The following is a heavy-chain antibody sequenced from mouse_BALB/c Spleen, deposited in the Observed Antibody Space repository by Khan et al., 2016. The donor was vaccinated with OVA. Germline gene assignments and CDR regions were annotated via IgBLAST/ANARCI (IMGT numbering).Heavy chain of an antibody. CDR1: GFTFSTYA. CDR2: INSDGFYS. V-gene: IGHV5-6*01. J-gene: IGHJ3*01. D-gene: IGHD4-1*01. Sequence: EVELVESAGDLVKPGGSLRLSFAASGFTFSTYAMSWVRQFPDKRLDWVATINSDGFYSYYPDTLMGRFTISRNNAENTLYLQLSSLTSEDSAIYYCAGHLTGSFAYWGHGTLVTVSA. CDR3: AGHLTGSFAY.